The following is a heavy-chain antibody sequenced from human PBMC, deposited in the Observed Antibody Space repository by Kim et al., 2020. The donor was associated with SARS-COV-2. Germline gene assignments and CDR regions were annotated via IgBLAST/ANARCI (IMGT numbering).Heavy chain of an antibody. CDR1: GFTFSSYA. CDR3: ATETYDFWSGANWFDP. CDR2: ISGSGGST. Sequence: GGSLRLSCAASGFTFSSYAMSWVRQAPGKGLEWVSAISGSGGSTYYADSVKGRFTISRDNSKNTLFLQMNSLRAEDTAVYYCATETYDFWSGANWFDPWGQGTLVTVSS. V-gene: IGHV3-23*01. D-gene: IGHD3-3*01. J-gene: IGHJ5*02.